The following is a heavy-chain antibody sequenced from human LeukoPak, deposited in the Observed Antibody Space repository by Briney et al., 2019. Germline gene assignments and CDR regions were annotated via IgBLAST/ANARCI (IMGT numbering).Heavy chain of an antibody. V-gene: IGHV4-59*11. D-gene: IGHD1-14*01. CDR1: DASLSGHY. Sequence: SETLSLTCTVSDASLSGHYLTWIRQPPGKGLEWIGYISYIGSTNYDPSLKSRDTISVDTSKNQFSLKLSSVTAADTAVYYCARDKISINAFDMWGQGTMVTVSS. CDR2: ISYIGST. CDR3: ARDKISINAFDM. J-gene: IGHJ3*02.